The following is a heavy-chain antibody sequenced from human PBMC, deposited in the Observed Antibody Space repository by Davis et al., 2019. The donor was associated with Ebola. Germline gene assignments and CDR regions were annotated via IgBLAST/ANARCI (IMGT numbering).Heavy chain of an antibody. CDR3: ARDDSTGYLRNWFGP. Sequence: PGGSLRLSCAASGLTVSSNYMTWVRQAPGKGLEWISVIYAEGSTYYADSVRGRFSISRDNSKNTLYLQMNSLRGEDTAVYYCARDDSTGYLRNWFGPWGQGTLVTVSS. D-gene: IGHD3-9*01. CDR1: GLTVSSNY. J-gene: IGHJ5*02. V-gene: IGHV3-66*01. CDR2: IYAEGST.